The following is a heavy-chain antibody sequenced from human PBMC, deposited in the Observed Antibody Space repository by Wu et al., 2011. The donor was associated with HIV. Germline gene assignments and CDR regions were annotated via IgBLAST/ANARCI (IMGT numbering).Heavy chain of an antibody. CDR3: ARDPPGYPYYFDY. V-gene: IGHV1-18*01. CDR2: IRTYNGET. Sequence: QVQLVQSGPEVKKPGSSVKVSCQASGGSFKTYAVSWVRQAPGQGLEWIGWIRTYNGETNYAQNLQGRVTVTTDTSTSTVYMEVRSLRSDDTAVYYCARDPPGYPYYFDYWGQGTLVTVSS. J-gene: IGHJ4*02. D-gene: IGHD5-12*01. CDR1: GGSFKTYA.